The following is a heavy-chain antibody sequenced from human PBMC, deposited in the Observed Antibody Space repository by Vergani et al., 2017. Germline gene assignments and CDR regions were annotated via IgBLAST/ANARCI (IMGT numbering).Heavy chain of an antibody. J-gene: IGHJ5*02. CDR3: AKDGRSWFGELLNWFDP. Sequence: EVQLLESGGGLVQPGGSLRLSCAASGFTFSSYAMSWVRQAPGKGLEWVSAISGSGGSTYYADSVKGRFTISRDNSKNTLYLQMNSLRAEETAVYYCAKDGRSWFGELLNWFDPWGQGTLVTVSS. CDR2: ISGSGGST. V-gene: IGHV3-23*01. D-gene: IGHD3-10*01. CDR1: GFTFSSYA.